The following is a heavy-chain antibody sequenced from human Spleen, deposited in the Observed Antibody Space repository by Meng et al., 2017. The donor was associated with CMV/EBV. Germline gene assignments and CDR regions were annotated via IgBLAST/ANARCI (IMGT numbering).Heavy chain of an antibody. J-gene: IGHJ4*02. V-gene: IGHV1-69*02. Sequence: SGGTFSSYTISWVRQAPGQGLEWMGRIIPILGIANYAQKFQGRVTITADKSTSTAYMELSSLRSEDTAVYYCARSLEYSSSSGIFGYWGQGTLVTVSS. CDR3: ARSLEYSSSSGIFGY. CDR2: IIPILGIA. D-gene: IGHD6-6*01. CDR1: GGTFSSYT.